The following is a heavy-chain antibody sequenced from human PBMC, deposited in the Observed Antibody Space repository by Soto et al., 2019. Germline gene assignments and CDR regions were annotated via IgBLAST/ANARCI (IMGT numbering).Heavy chain of an antibody. D-gene: IGHD6-19*01. J-gene: IGHJ1*01. CDR2: ISGSGGST. Sequence: VQLLESGGGLVQPGGSLRLSCAASGFTFSSYAMSWVRQAPGKGLEWVSAISGSGGSTYYADSVKGRFTISRDNSKNTLYLQMNSLRAEDTAVYYCAKGTGRSSGWYFAEYFQHWGQGTLVTVSS. CDR1: GFTFSSYA. CDR3: AKGTGRSSGWYFAEYFQH. V-gene: IGHV3-23*01.